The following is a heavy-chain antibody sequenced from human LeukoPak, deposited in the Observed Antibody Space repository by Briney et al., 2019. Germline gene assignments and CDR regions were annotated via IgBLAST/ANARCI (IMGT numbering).Heavy chain of an antibody. J-gene: IGHJ4*02. CDR3: ARDFVEMATTTFDY. CDR2: IIPIFGTA. Sequence: ASVKVSCKASGYTFTGYYMHWVRQAPGQGLEWMGGIIPIFGTANYAQKFQGRVTITADESTSTAYMELSSLRSEDTAVYYCARDFVEMATTTFDYWGQGTLVTVSS. D-gene: IGHD5-24*01. CDR1: GYTFTGYY. V-gene: IGHV1-69*13.